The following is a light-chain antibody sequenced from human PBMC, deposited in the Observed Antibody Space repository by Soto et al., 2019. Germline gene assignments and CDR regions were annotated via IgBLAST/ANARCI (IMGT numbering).Light chain of an antibody. CDR1: QSVFYSSKNNYL. V-gene: IGKV4-1*01. CDR2: WTS. Sequence: DVVMTQSPDSLAVSLGERATINCKSSQSVFYSSKNNYLLAWYQQKPGQPPKLLIYWTSTRASGVPDRFSGSGSGTDFTLTINNLQAEDVAIYYCQQYLIPPFPFGPGTKVDI. J-gene: IGKJ3*01. CDR3: QQYLIPPFP.